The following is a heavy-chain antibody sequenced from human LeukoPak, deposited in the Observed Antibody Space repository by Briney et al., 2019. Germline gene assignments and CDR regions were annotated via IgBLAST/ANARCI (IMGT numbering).Heavy chain of an antibody. CDR1: GYTFTSYG. CDR2: IIPIFGTA. CDR3: ARALESIAAPFDY. V-gene: IGHV1-69*05. J-gene: IGHJ4*02. Sequence: GASVKVSCKASGYTFTSYGISWVRQAPGQGLEWMGGIIPIFGTANYAQKFQGRVTITTDESTSTAYMELSSLRSEDTAVYYCARALESIAAPFDYWGQGTLVTVSS. D-gene: IGHD6-6*01.